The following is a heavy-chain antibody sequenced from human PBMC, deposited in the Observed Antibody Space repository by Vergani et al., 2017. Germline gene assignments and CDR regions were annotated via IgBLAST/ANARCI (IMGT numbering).Heavy chain of an antibody. Sequence: EVQLVESGGGLVQPGGSLRLSCAASGFTVSSNYMSWVRQAPGKGLEWVSVIYSGGSSTYYADSVKGRFTISRDNSKNTLYLQMNSLRAEDTAVYYCAKDVLGAAGDYWGQGTLVTVSS. V-gene: IGHV3-23*03. CDR1: GFTVSSNY. CDR3: AKDVLGAAGDY. D-gene: IGHD6-13*01. CDR2: IYSGGSST. J-gene: IGHJ4*02.